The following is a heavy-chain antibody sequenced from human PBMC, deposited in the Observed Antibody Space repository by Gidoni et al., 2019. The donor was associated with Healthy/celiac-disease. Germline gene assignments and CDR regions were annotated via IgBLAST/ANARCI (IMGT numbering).Heavy chain of an antibody. CDR3: ARELSYYFDY. D-gene: IGHD3-10*01. J-gene: IGHJ4*02. CDR2: ISSSSSTI. CDR1: GFTFSSYS. V-gene: IGHV3-48*04. Sequence: EVQLVESGGGLVQPGGSLRLSCAASGFTFSSYSMNWVRQAPGKGLEWVSYISSSSSTIYYADSVKGRFTISRDNAKNSLYLQMNSLRAEDKAVYYCARELSYYFDYWGQGTLVTVSS.